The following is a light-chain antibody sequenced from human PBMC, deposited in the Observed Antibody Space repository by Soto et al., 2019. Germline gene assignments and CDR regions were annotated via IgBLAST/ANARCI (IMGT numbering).Light chain of an antibody. CDR2: LDS. Sequence: SYELTQPPSVSVSPGQTASITCSGAKLGNKYACWYQQKPGQSPVLVIYLDSKRPSGIPERFAGSDAGNTATLTISGTQAMDEADYYCQAWDSTTAHVVFGGGTKLTVL. J-gene: IGLJ2*01. CDR1: KLGNKY. CDR3: QAWDSTTAHVV. V-gene: IGLV3-1*01.